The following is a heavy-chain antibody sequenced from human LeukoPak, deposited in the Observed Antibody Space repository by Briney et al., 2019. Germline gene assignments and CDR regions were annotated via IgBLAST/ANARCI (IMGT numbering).Heavy chain of an antibody. J-gene: IGHJ5*02. D-gene: IGHD3-22*01. V-gene: IGHV1-8*01. Sequence: ASVKVSCKASGYTFTSYDINWVRQATGQGLEWMGWMNPNSGNTGYAQKFQGRVTMTRNTSISTAYMELSSLRSEDTAVYYCARGVYYYDSSGYSNWFDPWGQGTPVTVSS. CDR2: MNPNSGNT. CDR1: GYTFTSYD. CDR3: ARGVYYYDSSGYSNWFDP.